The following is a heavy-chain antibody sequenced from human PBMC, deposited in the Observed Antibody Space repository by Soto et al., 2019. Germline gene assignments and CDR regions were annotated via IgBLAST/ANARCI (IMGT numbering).Heavy chain of an antibody. V-gene: IGHV2-5*02. CDR3: AHRFLWFGEWTYFDY. CDR1: GFSLSTSGVG. Sequence: QITLKESGPTLVKPTQTLTLTCTFSGFSLSTSGVGVGWIRQPPGKALEWLALIYWDDDKRYSPSLKSRLTITKDTSKSQVVLTMTNMDPVDTATYYCAHRFLWFGEWTYFDYWGQGTLVTVSS. D-gene: IGHD3-10*01. CDR2: IYWDDDK. J-gene: IGHJ4*02.